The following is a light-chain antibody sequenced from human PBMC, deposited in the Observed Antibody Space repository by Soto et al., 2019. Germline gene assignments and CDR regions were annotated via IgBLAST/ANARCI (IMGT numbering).Light chain of an antibody. Sequence: QSVLTQPPSVSGAPGERVTISCTGSSSDIGAGYRVRWYQQVPGTVPKLLIYSNYQRPSGVPDRFSGSKSGTSASLAISGLQSEDEADYYCAAWDDRLSDLLFGGGTKVTVL. J-gene: IGLJ2*01. CDR2: SNY. CDR3: AAWDDRLSDLL. CDR1: SSDIGAGYR. V-gene: IGLV1-40*01.